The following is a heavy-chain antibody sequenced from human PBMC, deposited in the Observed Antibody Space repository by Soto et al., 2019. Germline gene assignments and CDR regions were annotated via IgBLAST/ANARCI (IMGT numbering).Heavy chain of an antibody. V-gene: IGHV1-3*04. CDR2: INTANGNT. Sequence: QVQLVQSGAEVKKPGASVRVSCQASGYGFNTYAIHWVRQAPGQGLEWMGWINTANGNTEYSQKFQGRVTFTRDTSATTAYMDLSSLRSEDTATYYCARRYKSAGWFDPWGQGTLVTVSS. D-gene: IGHD1-1*01. CDR1: GYGFNTYA. CDR3: ARRYKSAGWFDP. J-gene: IGHJ5*02.